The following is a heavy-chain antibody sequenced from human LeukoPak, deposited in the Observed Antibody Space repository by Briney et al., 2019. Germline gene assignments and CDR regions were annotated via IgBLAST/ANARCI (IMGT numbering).Heavy chain of an antibody. CDR1: GGSISSSSYY. V-gene: IGHV4-61*01. J-gene: IGHJ5*02. Sequence: SETLSLTCTVSGGSISSSSYYWSWIRQPPGKGLEWIGYIYYSGSTNYNPSLKSRVTISVDTSKNQFSLKLSSVTAADTAVYYCARALGGGYYAFRFDPWGQGTLVTVSS. CDR3: ARALGGGYYAFRFDP. D-gene: IGHD3-22*01. CDR2: IYYSGST.